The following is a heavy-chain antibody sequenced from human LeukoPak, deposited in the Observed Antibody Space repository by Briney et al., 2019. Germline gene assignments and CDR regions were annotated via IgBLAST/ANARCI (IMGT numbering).Heavy chain of an antibody. D-gene: IGHD6-19*01. V-gene: IGHV1-46*01. J-gene: IGHJ5*02. CDR1: GYTFTSYG. CDR3: ARVAPIAVAGHNWFDP. Sequence: ASVKVSCKASGYTFTSYGISWVRQAPGQGLEWMGIINPSGGSTSYAQKFQGRVTMTRDTSTSTVYMELSSLRSEDTAVYYCARVAPIAVAGHNWFDPWGQGTLVTVSS. CDR2: INPSGGST.